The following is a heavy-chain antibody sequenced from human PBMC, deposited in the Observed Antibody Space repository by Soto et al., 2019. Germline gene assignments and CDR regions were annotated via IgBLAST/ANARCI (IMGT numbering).Heavy chain of an antibody. CDR1: VVSISSGNSH. CDR3: ARVYSNSTNYYFTGWFEP. D-gene: IGHD2-2*01. CDR2: IYSSGNT. Sequence: SDTLSLTCTFSVVSISSGNSHCNWIRQHPWRGLEWIGAIYSSGNTYYSPALMSRLLISTDTSKNRLSLTLTSVTAEDTAVYYCARVYSNSTNYYFTGWFEPWGGGTLVTVS. V-gene: IGHV4-30-4*02. J-gene: IGHJ5*02.